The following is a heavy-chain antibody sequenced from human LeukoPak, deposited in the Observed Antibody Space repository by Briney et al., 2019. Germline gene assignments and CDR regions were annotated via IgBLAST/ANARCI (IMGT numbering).Heavy chain of an antibody. D-gene: IGHD6-6*01. Sequence: GGSLRLSCAASGFTFSSYSMNWVRQAPGKGLEWVSYISSSSSTIYYADSEKGRFTISRDNAKNSLYLQMNSLRAEDTAVYYCARDESKFRGRPGEIDYWGQGTLVTVSS. V-gene: IGHV3-48*01. CDR3: ARDESKFRGRPGEIDY. CDR1: GFTFSSYS. J-gene: IGHJ4*02. CDR2: ISSSSSTI.